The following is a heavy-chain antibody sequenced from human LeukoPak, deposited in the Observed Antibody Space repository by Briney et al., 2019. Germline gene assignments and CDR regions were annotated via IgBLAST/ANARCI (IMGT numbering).Heavy chain of an antibody. CDR2: IYPGDAET. J-gene: IGHJ4*02. CDR1: GYSFTTYW. V-gene: IGHV5-51*01. D-gene: IGHD3-22*01. CDR3: ARLDSSGSTSFDY. Sequence: GESLKISCKASGYSFTTYWIAWVRQMPGKGLEWMGIIYPGDAETRYSPSFQGQVTISADKSITTAYLQWSSLKASDTAMYYCARLDSSGSTSFDYWGQGTLVTVSS.